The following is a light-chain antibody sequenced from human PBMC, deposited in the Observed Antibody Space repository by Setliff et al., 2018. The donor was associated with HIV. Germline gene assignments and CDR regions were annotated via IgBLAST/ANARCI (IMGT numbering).Light chain of an antibody. CDR3: QSYDSILGVV. V-gene: IGLV1-40*01. CDR1: SSNIGAGFD. CDR2: STD. Sequence: QSVLTQPPSVSGAPGQRVTISCIGTSSNIGAGFDVQWYRQVPGTAPKLLIFSTDNRPSDVPDRFSGSTSGSSASLAITGLQAEDEADYYCQSYDSILGVVFGGGTTLPVL. J-gene: IGLJ2*01.